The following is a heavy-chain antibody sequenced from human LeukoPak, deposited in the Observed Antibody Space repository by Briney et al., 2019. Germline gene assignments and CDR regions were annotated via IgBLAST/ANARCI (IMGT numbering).Heavy chain of an antibody. D-gene: IGHD2-15*01. V-gene: IGHV3-21*01. CDR1: RFTFSSYS. Sequence: GGSLRLSCAASRFTFSSYSMNWVRQAPGKGLEWVSSISSSSSYIYYADSVKGRFSISRDNAKKSLYLQMNSLRAEDTAVYYCAKGPFCSGGSCSLPYFDFWGQGTLVTVSS. J-gene: IGHJ4*02. CDR3: AKGPFCSGGSCSLPYFDF. CDR2: ISSSSSYI.